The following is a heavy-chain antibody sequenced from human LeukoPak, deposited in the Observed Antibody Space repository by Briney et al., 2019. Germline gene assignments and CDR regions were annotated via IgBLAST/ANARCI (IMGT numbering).Heavy chain of an antibody. J-gene: IGHJ4*02. CDR3: ARGGRSYTYGY. CDR1: GYTFTSYD. V-gene: IGHV1-8*01. Sequence: ASVKVSCKASGYTFTSYDINWVRQATGQGLEGMGWMNPNSGNTGYAQKFQGRVTMTRNTSIRTAYMELGSLRSQDTAVYYCARGGRSYTYGYWGQGTLVTVSS. CDR2: MNPNSGNT. D-gene: IGHD5-24*01.